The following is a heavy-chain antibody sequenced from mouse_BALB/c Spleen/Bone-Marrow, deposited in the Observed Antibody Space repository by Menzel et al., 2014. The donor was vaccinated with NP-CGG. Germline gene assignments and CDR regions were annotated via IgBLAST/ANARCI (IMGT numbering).Heavy chain of an antibody. CDR3: ARIYYDYDGGVYYYAMDY. CDR1: GFTFSDYY. V-gene: IGHV5-4*02. D-gene: IGHD2-4*01. J-gene: IGHJ4*01. CDR2: ISDGGSYT. Sequence: EVQLVESGGGLVKPGGSLKLSCAASGFTFSDYYMYWVRQTPEKRLEWVATISDGGSYTYYPDSVKGRFTISRDNAKNNLYLQMSSLKSEDTAMYCCARIYYDYDGGVYYYAMDYWGQGTSVTVSS.